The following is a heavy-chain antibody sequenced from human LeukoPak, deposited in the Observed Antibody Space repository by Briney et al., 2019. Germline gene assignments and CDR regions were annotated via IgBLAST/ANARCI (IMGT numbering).Heavy chain of an antibody. CDR1: GGTFSSYA. J-gene: IGHJ4*02. Sequence: ASVKVSCKASGGTFSSYAISWVRQAPGQGLEWMGGIIPIFGTANYAQKFQGRVTITTDESTSTAYMELSSLRSEDTAVYYCARGRVGATTSDYWGQGTLVTVSS. CDR3: ARGRVGATTSDY. V-gene: IGHV1-69*05. D-gene: IGHD1-26*01. CDR2: IIPIFGTA.